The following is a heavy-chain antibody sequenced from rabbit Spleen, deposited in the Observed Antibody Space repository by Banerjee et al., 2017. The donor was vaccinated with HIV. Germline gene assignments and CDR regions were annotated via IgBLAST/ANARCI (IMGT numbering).Heavy chain of an antibody. V-gene: IGHV1S45*01. CDR3: ARGSAAMTMVITGYYFNL. J-gene: IGHJ4*01. D-gene: IGHD2-1*01. Sequence: QEQLEESGGDLVKPGASLTLTCTASGFSFSSSYYMCWVCQAPGKGLECFACIYGGSSGSTWYASWVNGRFTISKTSSTTVTLQMTSLTAADTATYFCARGSAAMTMVITGYYFNLWGPGTLVTVS. CDR2: IYGGSSGST. CDR1: GFSFSSSYY.